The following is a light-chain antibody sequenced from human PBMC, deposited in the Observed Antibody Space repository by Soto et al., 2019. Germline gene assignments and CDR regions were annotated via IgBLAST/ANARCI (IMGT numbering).Light chain of an antibody. CDR2: DST. V-gene: IGKV3-11*01. CDR1: QSMHTS. J-gene: IGKJ5*01. Sequence: VLTQSPATLSLSPGERATLSCRASQSMHTSLAWYQQKPGQPPRLVVYDSTLRANGVPDRFGGSRSGTEYTITSHNREPEDFVVYDWEHRNGWPAITFGHGTRREIK. CDR3: EHRNGWPAIT.